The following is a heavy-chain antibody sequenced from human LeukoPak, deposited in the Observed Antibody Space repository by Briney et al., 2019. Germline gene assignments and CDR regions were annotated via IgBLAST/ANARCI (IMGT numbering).Heavy chain of an antibody. CDR2: IYSGGTT. CDR3: ARSSERKYYFDY. CDR1: GFTVSGNY. D-gene: IGHD3-22*01. J-gene: IGHJ4*02. Sequence: PGGSLRLSCAASGFTVSGNYMSWVRQVPGKGLEWVSLIYSGGTTYYADSVKGRFTISRDNSKNTLYLQMNSLRAEDTAVYYCARSSERKYYFDYWGQGTLVTVSS. V-gene: IGHV3-53*01.